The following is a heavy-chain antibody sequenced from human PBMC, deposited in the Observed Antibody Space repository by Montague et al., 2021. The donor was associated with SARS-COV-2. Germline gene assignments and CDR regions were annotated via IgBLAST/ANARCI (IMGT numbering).Heavy chain of an antibody. V-gene: IGHV4-59*08. D-gene: IGHD3-10*01. CDR2: VRDTGTT. Sequence: SETLSLTCGVSGASIMGYHWSWVRKPPGRGLEWIGDVRDTGTTNYNPSLHNRITISIDTSEGQFSLRLTSVTAADTAVYYCARFFRVGTSSAFDRWGQGIPVTGSS. CDR1: GASIMGYH. J-gene: IGHJ4*02. CDR3: ARFFRVGTSSAFDR.